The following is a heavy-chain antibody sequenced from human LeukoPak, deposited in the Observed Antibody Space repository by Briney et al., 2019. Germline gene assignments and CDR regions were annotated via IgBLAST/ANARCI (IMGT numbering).Heavy chain of an antibody. D-gene: IGHD6-6*01. CDR3: AKEEARIAARGRYDY. Sequence: PGGSLRLSCAASGFIFINYAMSWVRQAPGKGLEWVSIISGSGGSTYYADSVKGRFTISRDNSKNTLYLQMNSLRAEDTAVYYCAKEEARIAARGRYDYWGQGTLVTVSS. J-gene: IGHJ4*02. V-gene: IGHV3-23*01. CDR2: ISGSGGST. CDR1: GFIFINYA.